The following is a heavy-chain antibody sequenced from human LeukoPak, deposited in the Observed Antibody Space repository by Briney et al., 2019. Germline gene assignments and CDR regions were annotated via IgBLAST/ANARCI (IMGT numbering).Heavy chain of an antibody. CDR2: ISGSGGST. V-gene: IGHV3-23*01. Sequence: PGGSLRLSCAASGFTFSSYAMSWVRQAPGKGLEWVSAISGSGGSTYYADSVKGRLTISRDNSKNTLNLQMNSLRAEDTAVYYCAKDPRRIYGASLYVVIDYWGQGTLVTVSS. D-gene: IGHD4/OR15-4a*01. CDR3: AKDPRRIYGASLYVVIDY. CDR1: GFTFSSYA. J-gene: IGHJ4*02.